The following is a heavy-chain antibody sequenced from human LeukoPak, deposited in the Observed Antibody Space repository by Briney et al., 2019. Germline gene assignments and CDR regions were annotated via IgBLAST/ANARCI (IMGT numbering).Heavy chain of an antibody. CDR3: ARRNGGRLYYYGMDV. J-gene: IGHJ6*02. D-gene: IGHD2-15*01. CDR1: GFTFSNYA. Sequence: GGSLRLSCAASGFTFSNYAMSWVRQAPGKGLEWVSGKGRFSISRDTSNNTLYLQMNSLRAEDTAVYYCARRNGGRLYYYGMDVWGQGTTVTVSS. V-gene: IGHV3-23*01.